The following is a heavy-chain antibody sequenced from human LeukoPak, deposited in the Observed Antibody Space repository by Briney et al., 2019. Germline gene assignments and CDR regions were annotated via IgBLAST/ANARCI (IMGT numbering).Heavy chain of an antibody. V-gene: IGHV4-59*01. J-gene: IGHJ4*02. CDR1: GDSISGFY. CDR3: ARGVVAAPQTVDY. CDR2: IYYSGST. D-gene: IGHD2-15*01. Sequence: SSETLSLTCTGSGDSISGFYWSWIRQPPGKGLEWIGYIYYSGSTNYNPSLKSRVTISVDTSKNQFSLKLNSVSAADTAVYYCARGVVAAPQTVDYWGQGTLVTVSS.